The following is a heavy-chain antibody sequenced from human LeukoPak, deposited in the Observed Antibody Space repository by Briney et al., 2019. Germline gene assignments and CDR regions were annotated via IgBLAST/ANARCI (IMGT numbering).Heavy chain of an antibody. Sequence: GESLKISCKGSGYSFTSYWIGWVRQMPGKGLEWMGIIYPGDSDTRYSPSFQGQVTISADKSISTAYLQWSSLKASDTAMYYCARSAAVYCSSTSCYTDTYYYYYLDVWGKGTTVTVSS. CDR3: ARSAAVYCSSTSCYTDTYYYYYLDV. D-gene: IGHD2-2*02. CDR1: GYSFTSYW. V-gene: IGHV5-51*01. CDR2: IYPGDSDT. J-gene: IGHJ6*03.